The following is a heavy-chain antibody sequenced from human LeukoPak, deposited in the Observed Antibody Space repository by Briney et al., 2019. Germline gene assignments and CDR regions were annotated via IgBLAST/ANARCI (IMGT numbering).Heavy chain of an antibody. D-gene: IGHD2-15*01. CDR3: ARDPSAVVAATYFDY. Sequence: GGSLRLSCAASGFTFSSYSMNWVRQAPGKGLEWVSSINSSSSYIYYEDSVKGRFTISRDNAKNSLYLQMNSLRAEDTAVYYCARDPSAVVAATYFDYWGQGTLVTVSS. V-gene: IGHV3-21*01. CDR1: GFTFSSYS. CDR2: INSSSSYI. J-gene: IGHJ4*02.